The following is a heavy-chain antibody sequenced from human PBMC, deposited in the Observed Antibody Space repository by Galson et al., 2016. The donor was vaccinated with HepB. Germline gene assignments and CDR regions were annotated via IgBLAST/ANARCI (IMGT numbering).Heavy chain of an antibody. D-gene: IGHD2-21*02. V-gene: IGHV3-23*01. Sequence: SLRLSCAASRFTFSSYAMSWVRQAPGKGLEWVAAISGSGNSGLYADSGKGRFTISRDNPKNMLYLQMNSLRAEDTALYYRARTYCGGDCSSWLLDYWGQGTLVTVS. CDR3: ARTYCGGDCSSWLLDY. J-gene: IGHJ4*02. CDR2: ISGSGNSG. CDR1: RFTFSSYA.